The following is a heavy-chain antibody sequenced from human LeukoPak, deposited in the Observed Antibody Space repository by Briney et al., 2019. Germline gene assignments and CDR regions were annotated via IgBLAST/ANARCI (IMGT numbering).Heavy chain of an antibody. J-gene: IGHJ4*02. D-gene: IGHD3-3*01. CDR3: ARDLRLTYYDFWSGPPGY. CDR1: GFTFSSYA. Sequence: PGGSLRLSCAGSGFTFSSYAMSWVRQAPGKGLEWVSGISSGGGSTYYADSVKGRFTISRDNSKNTLDLEMNSLRAEDTAVYYCARDLRLTYYDFWSGPPGYWGQGTLVTVSS. CDR2: ISSGGGST. V-gene: IGHV3-23*01.